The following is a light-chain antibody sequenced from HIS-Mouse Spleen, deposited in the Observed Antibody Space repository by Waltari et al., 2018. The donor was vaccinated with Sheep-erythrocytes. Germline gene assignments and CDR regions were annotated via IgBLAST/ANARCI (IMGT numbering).Light chain of an antibody. J-gene: IGLJ3*02. CDR1: SLDVGRYNY. Sequence: QSALTQPRSVSGSPGQSVTISCPGTSLDVGRYNYVSWYQQHPGKAPKLMIYDVSKRPSGVPDRFSGSKSGNTASLTISGLQAEDEADYYCCSYAGSYTWVFGGGTKLTVL. CDR3: CSYAGSYTWV. CDR2: DVS. V-gene: IGLV2-11*01.